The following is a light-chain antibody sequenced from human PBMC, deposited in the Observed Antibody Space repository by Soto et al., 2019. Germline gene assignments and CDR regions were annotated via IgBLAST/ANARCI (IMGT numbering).Light chain of an antibody. CDR3: QQHNNWPT. CDR2: GAS. J-gene: IGKJ1*01. Sequence: EMVMTQSPATLSVSLGERATLPCRASQSVSSNLAWYQQKPGQAPRLLIYGASTRATGIPARFSGSGSGTEFTLTISRLQSEDFAVYYCQQHNNWPTFGQGTKVDIK. CDR1: QSVSSN. V-gene: IGKV3-15*01.